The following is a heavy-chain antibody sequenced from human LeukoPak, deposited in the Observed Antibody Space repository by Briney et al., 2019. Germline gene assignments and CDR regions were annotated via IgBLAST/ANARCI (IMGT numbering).Heavy chain of an antibody. CDR2: INWNGGST. CDR3: ARERGYYDSSGYYYFDY. CDR1: GFTFDDYG. Sequence: GGSLRLSCAASGFTFDDYGMSWVRQAPGKGLEWVSGINWNGGSTGYADSVKGRFTISRDNAKYSLYLQMNSLRAEDTALYYCARERGYYDSSGYYYFDYWGQGTLVTVSS. V-gene: IGHV3-20*04. D-gene: IGHD3-22*01. J-gene: IGHJ4*02.